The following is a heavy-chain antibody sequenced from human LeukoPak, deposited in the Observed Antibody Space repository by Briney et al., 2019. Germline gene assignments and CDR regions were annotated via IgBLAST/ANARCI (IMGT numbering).Heavy chain of an antibody. D-gene: IGHD3-10*01. CDR2: INPNSGGT. J-gene: IGHJ4*02. CDR1: GYTFTGYY. Sequence: GASVKVSCKASGYTFTGYYMHWVRQAPGQGLEWMGWINPNSGGTNYAQKFQGRVTMTRDTSISTACMELSRLRSDDTAVYYCARDVGGSGSYSFDYWGQGTLVTVSS. V-gene: IGHV1-2*02. CDR3: ARDVGGSGSYSFDY.